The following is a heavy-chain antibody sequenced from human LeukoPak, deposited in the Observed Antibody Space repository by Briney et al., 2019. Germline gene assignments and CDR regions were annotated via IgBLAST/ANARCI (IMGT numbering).Heavy chain of an antibody. CDR2: ISGSGGST. J-gene: IGHJ4*02. V-gene: IGHV3-23*01. D-gene: IGHD6-13*01. CDR1: GFTFSSYA. CDR3: AKLYSNNSWYPYYFDY. Sequence: GGSLRLSCAASGFTFSSYAMSWVRQAPGKRLEWVSAISGSGGSTYYADSVKGRFTISRDNSKNTLYLQMNSLRAEDTAVYYCAKLYSNNSWYPYYFDYWGQGTLVTVSS.